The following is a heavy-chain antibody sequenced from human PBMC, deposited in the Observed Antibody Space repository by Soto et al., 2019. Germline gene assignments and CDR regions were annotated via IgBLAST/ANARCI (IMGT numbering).Heavy chain of an antibody. CDR3: ARDDRMGSSFDVGRYYYYGMDV. D-gene: IGHD6-6*01. V-gene: IGHV1-69*06. J-gene: IGHJ6*02. CDR1: GGTFSSYA. CDR2: IIPIFGTA. Sequence: SVKVSCKASGGTFSSYAISWVRQAPGQGLEWMGGIIPIFGTANYAQKFRGRVTITADKSTSTAYMELSSLRSEDTAVYYCARDDRMGSSFDVGRYYYYGMDVWGQGTTVTVSS.